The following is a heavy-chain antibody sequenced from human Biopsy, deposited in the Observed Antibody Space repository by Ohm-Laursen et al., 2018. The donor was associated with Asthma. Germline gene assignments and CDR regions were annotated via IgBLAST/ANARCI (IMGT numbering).Heavy chain of an antibody. J-gene: IGHJ4*02. Sequence: GQTLSLTCAASGFTFSNYGMHWVRQAPGKGLDWVAVISFDGTNRNYTDSVKGRFTISRDNSKNTLDLQMNSLRGDDTAVYYCVRWRSGYPDHYSDFWGLGTLVTVSS. CDR2: ISFDGTNR. D-gene: IGHD2-21*01. V-gene: IGHV3-30*03. CDR1: GFTFSNYG. CDR3: VRWRSGYPDHYSDF.